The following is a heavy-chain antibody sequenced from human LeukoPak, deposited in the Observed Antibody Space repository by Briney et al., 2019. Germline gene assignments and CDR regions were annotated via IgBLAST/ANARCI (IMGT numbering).Heavy chain of an antibody. CDR2: INHSGST. J-gene: IGHJ6*03. V-gene: IGHV4-34*01. Sequence: KPSETLSLTCAVDGGSFGGYYWSWIRQPPGKGLEWIGEINHSGSTNYNPSLKSRVTISVDTSKNQFSLKLSSVTAADTAVYYCARSGSCSGGSCYRNYYYYMDVWGKGTTVTVSS. D-gene: IGHD2-15*01. CDR3: ARSGSCSGGSCYRNYYYYMDV. CDR1: GGSFGGYY.